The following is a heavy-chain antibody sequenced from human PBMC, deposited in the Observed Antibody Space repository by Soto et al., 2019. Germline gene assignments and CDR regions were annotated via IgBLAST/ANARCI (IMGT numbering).Heavy chain of an antibody. CDR2: IYWNDDK. CDR1: GFSLSTSGVG. V-gene: IGHV2-5*01. CDR3: AHSRNRWELIHWFAP. D-gene: IGHD1-26*01. Sequence: QITLKESGPTLVKPTQTLTLTCTFSGFSLSTSGVGVGWIRQPPGKALEWLALIYWNDDKRYSPSLKSRLTTTKDTSKNQVVLKMTNMNPVDTATYYCAHSRNRWELIHWFAPWGQGTLGPVS. J-gene: IGHJ5*02.